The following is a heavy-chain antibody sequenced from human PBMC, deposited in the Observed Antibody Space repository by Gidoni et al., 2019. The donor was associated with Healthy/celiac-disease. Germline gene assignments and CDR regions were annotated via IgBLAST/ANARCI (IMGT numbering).Heavy chain of an antibody. Sequence: QLQLQESGPGLVKPSETLSLTCTVSGGSICSSSYYWGWIRQPPGKGLEWIGSIYYSGSTYYNPSLKSRVTISVDTSKNQFSLKLSSVTAADTAVYYCATARGAARYYFDYWGQGTLVTVSS. CDR2: IYYSGST. CDR1: GGSICSSSYY. CDR3: ATARGAARYYFDY. D-gene: IGHD3-10*01. V-gene: IGHV4-39*01. J-gene: IGHJ4*02.